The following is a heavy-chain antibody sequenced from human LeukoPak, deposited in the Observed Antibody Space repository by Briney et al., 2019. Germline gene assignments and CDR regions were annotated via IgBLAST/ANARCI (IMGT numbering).Heavy chain of an antibody. J-gene: IGHJ6*02. V-gene: IGHV1-69*04. D-gene: IGHD2-15*01. CDR1: GGTFSSYA. CDR2: IIPILGIA. CDR3: AREDCSGGSCYSRYYYGMDV. Sequence: GASVKVSCKASGGTFSSYAISWVRQAPGQGLEWMGRIIPILGIANYAQKFQGRVTITADKSTSTAYMELSSLRSEDTAVYYCAREDCSGGSCYSRYYYGMDVWGQGTTVTVSS.